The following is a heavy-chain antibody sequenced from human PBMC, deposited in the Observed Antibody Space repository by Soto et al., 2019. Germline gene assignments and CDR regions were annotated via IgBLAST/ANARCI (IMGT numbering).Heavy chain of an antibody. V-gene: IGHV4-59*01. CDR1: GGSITSYY. Sequence: PSETLSLTCTVSGGSITSYYWSWIRQPPGKGLEWIGCIYYKGSTNYNPSLKSRVTIPVDTSKNQFSLKLTSVTAADTAVYYCARLDIIGGYYFDYWGQGALVTVSS. D-gene: IGHD3-16*01. J-gene: IGHJ4*02. CDR3: ARLDIIGGYYFDY. CDR2: IYYKGST.